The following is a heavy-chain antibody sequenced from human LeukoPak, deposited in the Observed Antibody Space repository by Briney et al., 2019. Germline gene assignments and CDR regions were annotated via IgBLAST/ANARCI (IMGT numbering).Heavy chain of an antibody. CDR1: GDSVSSQRAA. CDR3: ARDLSLAMYE. Sequence: QTLSLTCAISGDSVSSQRAAWNWIRQSPSRGLEWLGRTYYRSKWYNDYAVYVKSRITTRPDTSKNQFSLQLNSVTPEDTAVYYCARDLSLAMYEWGQGTLVTVSS. J-gene: IGHJ4*02. V-gene: IGHV6-1*01. D-gene: IGHD6-6*01. CDR2: TYYRSKWYN.